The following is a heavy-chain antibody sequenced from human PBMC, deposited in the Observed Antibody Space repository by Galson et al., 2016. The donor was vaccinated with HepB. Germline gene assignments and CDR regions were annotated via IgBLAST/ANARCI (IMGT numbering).Heavy chain of an antibody. D-gene: IGHD5-18*01. CDR1: GFTFSRYS. Sequence: SLRLSCAASGFTFSRYSMHWVRQAPGKGLEWVSSISSSSSYIYYADSVKGRFTISRDNAKNSLYLQMNSLRAEDTAVYYCASGYSYCYFYYWGQGTLVTVSS. J-gene: IGHJ4*02. CDR3: ASGYSYCYFYY. V-gene: IGHV3-21*01. CDR2: ISSSSSYI.